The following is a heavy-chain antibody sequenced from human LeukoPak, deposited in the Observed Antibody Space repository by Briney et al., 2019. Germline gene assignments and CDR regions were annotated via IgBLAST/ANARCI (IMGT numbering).Heavy chain of an antibody. CDR3: GRAEANWWVDP. V-gene: IGHV3-7*04. CDR1: GFTFSSYW. Sequence: GASLRLSCAASGFTFSSYWMSWVRQAPGKGLEWVANIKQVGSEKYYVDSVKGRFTISRDNAKNSLYLQMNSLRDEDTALYYCGRAEANWWVDPWGQGTLVTVSS. J-gene: IGHJ5*02. CDR2: IKQVGSEK.